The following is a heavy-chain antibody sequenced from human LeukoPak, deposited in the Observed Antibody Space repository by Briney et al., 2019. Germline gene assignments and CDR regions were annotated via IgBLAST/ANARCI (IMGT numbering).Heavy chain of an antibody. V-gene: IGHV3-30*02. D-gene: IGHD6-6*01. J-gene: IGHJ4*02. CDR3: AKAMAARALPNFDY. CDR1: GFTFSSYA. Sequence: QPGGSLRLSCAASGFTFSSYAMSWVRQAPGKGLEWVAFIRYDGSNKYYADSVKGRFTISRDNSKNTLYLQMNSLRAEDTAVYYCAKAMAARALPNFDYWGQGTLVTVSS. CDR2: IRYDGSNK.